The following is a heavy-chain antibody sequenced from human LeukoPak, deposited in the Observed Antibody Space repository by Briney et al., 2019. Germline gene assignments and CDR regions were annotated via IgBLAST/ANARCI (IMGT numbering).Heavy chain of an antibody. CDR2: INHSGST. Sequence: SETLSLTCAVYGGSFSGYYWSWIRQPPGKGLEWIGEINHSGSTNYNPSLKSRVTISVDTSKNQFSLKLSSVTAEDTAVYYCARDRSGSYLAYFDYWGQGTLVTVSS. CDR1: GGSFSGYY. V-gene: IGHV4-34*01. D-gene: IGHD1-26*01. J-gene: IGHJ4*02. CDR3: ARDRSGSYLAYFDY.